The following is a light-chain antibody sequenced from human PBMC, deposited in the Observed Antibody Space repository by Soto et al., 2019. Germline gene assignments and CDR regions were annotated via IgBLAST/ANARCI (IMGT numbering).Light chain of an antibody. V-gene: IGKV1-27*01. CDR2: AAS. CDR3: QKYNSAPDT. Sequence: IQLTQSPSSLSASVGDRVTVTCRASQGITNYLAWYQQKPGKVPKLLIYAASTLQSGVPSRFSGSGSGTDFTLTISSLQPEDVATYYCQKYNSAPDTFGQGTKLEIK. CDR1: QGITNY. J-gene: IGKJ2*01.